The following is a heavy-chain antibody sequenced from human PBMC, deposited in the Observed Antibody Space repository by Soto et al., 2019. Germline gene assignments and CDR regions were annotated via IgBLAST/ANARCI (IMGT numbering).Heavy chain of an antibody. CDR1: GGFISRGGYY. J-gene: IGHJ4*02. Sequence: QVQLQESGPGLVEPSQTLSLTCSVSGGFISRGGYYWSWIRQFPGKGLEWIGYIHYRGSTYYNQSLKSRGSISVDMCKNQSSLNLTSVTAADTAVYYCARCRDAFGFDSWGQGTLVTVSS. CDR2: IHYRGST. V-gene: IGHV4-31*03. CDR3: ARCRDAFGFDS. D-gene: IGHD2-2*01.